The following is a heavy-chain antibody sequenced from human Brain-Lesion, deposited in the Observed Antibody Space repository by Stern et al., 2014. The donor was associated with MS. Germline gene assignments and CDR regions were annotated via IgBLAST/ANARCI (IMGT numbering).Heavy chain of an antibody. Sequence: QLVESGAEVKKPGASVKVSCKVSGYTLTELSMHWVRQAPRKGLEWMGGFDTEDGETIYAQKFQGRVTMTEDTSTDTAYMELSSLRSEDTAVYYCATLSPGAGGNYYRHFDYWGQGTLVTVSS. CDR3: ATLSPGAGGNYYRHFDY. CDR2: FDTEDGET. D-gene: IGHD1-26*01. J-gene: IGHJ4*02. V-gene: IGHV1-24*01. CDR1: GYTLTELS.